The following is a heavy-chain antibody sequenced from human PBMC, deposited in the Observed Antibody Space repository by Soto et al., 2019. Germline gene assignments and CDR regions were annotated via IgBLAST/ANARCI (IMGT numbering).Heavy chain of an antibody. Sequence: QVQLVQSGAEVKKPRASVKVSCKASGYTFTNSYIHWVRHAPGQGLEWLALLNTNGGSTNYAQNFQGRATVPRDTSTSTFQMELISLTSEDAEVYYCARNLAAGDYWGQGTLVTVSS. CDR3: ARNLAAGDY. CDR1: GYTFTNSY. D-gene: IGHD6-13*01. V-gene: IGHV1-46*01. J-gene: IGHJ4*02. CDR2: LNTNGGST.